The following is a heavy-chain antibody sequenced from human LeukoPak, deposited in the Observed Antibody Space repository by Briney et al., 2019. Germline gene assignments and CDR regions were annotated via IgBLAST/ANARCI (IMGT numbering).Heavy chain of an antibody. D-gene: IGHD2/OR15-2a*01. J-gene: IGHJ6*02. Sequence: ASVKVSCKVSGYTLTELSMHWVRQAPGKGLEWMGGFDPEDGETIYAQKFQGRVTMTEDTSTDTAYMELSSLRSEDTAVYYCARDQGSHFEGFYYYGMDVWGQGTTVTVSS. CDR3: ARDQGSHFEGFYYYGMDV. V-gene: IGHV1-24*01. CDR2: FDPEDGET. CDR1: GYTLTELS.